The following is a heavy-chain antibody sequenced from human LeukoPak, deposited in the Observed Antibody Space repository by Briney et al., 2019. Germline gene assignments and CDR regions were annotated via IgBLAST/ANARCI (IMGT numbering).Heavy chain of an antibody. CDR3: ARVGQRWLPKDDAFDI. Sequence: ASVKVSCKASGYTFTSYGISWVRQAPGQGLEWMGWISAYNGNTNYAQKLQGRVTMTTDTSTSTAYMELRSLRSDDTAVYYCARVGQRWLPKDDAFDIWGQGTMVTVSS. J-gene: IGHJ3*02. CDR1: GYTFTSYG. CDR2: ISAYNGNT. V-gene: IGHV1-18*01. D-gene: IGHD4-17*01.